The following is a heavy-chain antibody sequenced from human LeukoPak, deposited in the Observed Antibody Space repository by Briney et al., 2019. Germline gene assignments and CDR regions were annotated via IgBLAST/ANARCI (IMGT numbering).Heavy chain of an antibody. J-gene: IGHJ5*02. CDR2: IYYSGST. CDR3: ARGRGYQLSSNWFDP. Sequence: SETLSLTCTVSGGSISSYYWSWIRQPPGKGLEWIGYIYYSGSTNYNPPLKSRVTISVDTSKNQFSLKLSSVTAADTAVYYCARGRGYQLSSNWFDPWGQGTLVTVSS. CDR1: GGSISSYY. D-gene: IGHD2-2*01. V-gene: IGHV4-59*08.